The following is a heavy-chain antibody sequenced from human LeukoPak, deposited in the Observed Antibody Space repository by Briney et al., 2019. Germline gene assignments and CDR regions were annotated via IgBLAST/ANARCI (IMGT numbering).Heavy chain of an antibody. CDR1: GFTFTDAW. J-gene: IGHJ4*02. CDR3: TADVPGGASDCFDF. D-gene: IGHD1-26*01. Sequence: GGSLRLSCTASGFTFTDAWMKWVRQAPGKGLEWVGLIASRADGGTTAYAAPVKDRFTISRDDSKNIVYLQMDSLKTEDTAVYYCTADVPGGASDCFDFWGQGTLVTVSP. V-gene: IGHV3-15*04. CDR2: IASRADGGTT.